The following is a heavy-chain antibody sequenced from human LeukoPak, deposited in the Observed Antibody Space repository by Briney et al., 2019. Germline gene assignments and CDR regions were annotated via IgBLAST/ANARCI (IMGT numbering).Heavy chain of an antibody. CDR2: IWYDGSNK. CDR3: ARDLRYFDWSGGMDV. D-gene: IGHD3-9*01. Sequence: GGSLRLSCAASEFKFCNYCMSWVRQVPEKGLEWVAVIWYDGSNKYYADSVKGRFTISRDNSKNTLYLQMNSLRAEDTAVYYCARDLRYFDWSGGMDVWGQGTTVTVSS. J-gene: IGHJ6*02. CDR1: EFKFCNYC. V-gene: IGHV3-33*08.